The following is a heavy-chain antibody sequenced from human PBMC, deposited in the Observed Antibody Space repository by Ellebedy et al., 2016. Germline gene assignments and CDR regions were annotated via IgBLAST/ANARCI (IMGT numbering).Heavy chain of an antibody. Sequence: GGSLRLSXAASGFTFTTYAMSWVRQAPGEGLEWVSTLGGSGPKTYYADSVQGRFTISRDNSKSTLYLQMNSLRAEDTAVYYCAKHETDGDYYFDLWGRGTLVTVSS. V-gene: IGHV3-23*01. CDR3: AKHETDGDYYFDL. CDR2: LGGSGPKT. J-gene: IGHJ2*01. CDR1: GFTFTTYA. D-gene: IGHD2-21*01.